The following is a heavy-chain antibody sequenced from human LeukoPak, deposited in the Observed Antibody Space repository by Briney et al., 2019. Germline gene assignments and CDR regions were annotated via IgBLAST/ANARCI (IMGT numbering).Heavy chain of an antibody. CDR2: IYSGGST. CDR3: ASGTLPAAIPVFDY. J-gene: IGHJ4*02. D-gene: IGHD2-2*02. Sequence: GGSLRLSCAASGFTVSSNYMSWVRQAPGKGLEWVSVIYSGGSTYYADSVKGRFTISRDNSKNTLYLQMNGLRAEDTAVYYCASGTLPAAIPVFDYWGQGTLVTVSS. CDR1: GFTVSSNY. V-gene: IGHV3-66*02.